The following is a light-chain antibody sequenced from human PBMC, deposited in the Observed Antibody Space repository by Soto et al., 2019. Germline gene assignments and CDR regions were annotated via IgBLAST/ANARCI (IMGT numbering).Light chain of an antibody. Sequence: IVLTQSPGTLSLSPGERATVSCRASQSVGSYLAWYQQKPGQAPRLLIFGASSRVIGVPGRFSGSGSGTDFTLTISRLEPEDFAVYYCQQYDTSPTTFGQGARLDMK. CDR2: GAS. CDR1: QSVGSY. V-gene: IGKV3-20*01. CDR3: QQYDTSPTT. J-gene: IGKJ5*01.